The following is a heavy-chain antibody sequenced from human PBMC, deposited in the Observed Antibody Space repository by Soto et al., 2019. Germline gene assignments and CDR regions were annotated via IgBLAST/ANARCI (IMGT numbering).Heavy chain of an antibody. CDR1: GFSFSRYG. CDR2: ISYDESTT. CDR3: SKAMIGSYDSDAFDV. J-gene: IGHJ3*01. Sequence: CAASGFSFSRYGIHWVRQAPGKGLEWVAVISYDESTTFYADSVKGRFTISRDNSKNTLFLQMNSLRPEDTAVYYCSKAMIGSYDSDAFDVWGQGTMVTVSS. D-gene: IGHD3-22*01. V-gene: IGHV3-30*18.